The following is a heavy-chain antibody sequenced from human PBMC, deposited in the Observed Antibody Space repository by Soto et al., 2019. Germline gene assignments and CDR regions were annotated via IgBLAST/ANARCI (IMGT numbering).Heavy chain of an antibody. CDR3: VRDLDGSGSYYPDY. CDR1: GYNFINYG. V-gene: IGHV1-18*01. CDR2: ISVHNGNT. J-gene: IGHJ4*02. D-gene: IGHD3-10*01. Sequence: QVHLVQSGVEVKKPGASVKVSCKASGYNFINYGITWVRQAPGQGLEWMGRISVHNGNTNYAQKLQGRVTMTTDTSTSTAYMELRSLRSDDTAVYYCVRDLDGSGSYYPDYWGPGTLVTVSS.